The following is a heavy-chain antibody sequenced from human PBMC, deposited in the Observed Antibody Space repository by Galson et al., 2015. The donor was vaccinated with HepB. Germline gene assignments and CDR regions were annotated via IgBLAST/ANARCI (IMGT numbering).Heavy chain of an antibody. CDR3: ASTLPEHWCDY. CDR1: GGTFSSYA. CDR2: IIPILGIA. D-gene: IGHD2-8*02. V-gene: IGHV1-69*04. Sequence: SVKVSCKASGGTFSSYAISWVRQAPGQGLEWMGRIIPILGIANYAQKFQGRVTITADKSTSTAYMELSSLRSEDTAVHYCASTLPEHWCDYWGQGTLVTVSS. J-gene: IGHJ4*02.